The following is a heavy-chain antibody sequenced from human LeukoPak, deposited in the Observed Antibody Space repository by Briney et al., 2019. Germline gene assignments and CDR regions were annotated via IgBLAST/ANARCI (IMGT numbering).Heavy chain of an antibody. J-gene: IGHJ6*02. CDR3: ARERWHCRVNCYSVYYYALDV. V-gene: IGHV1-3*01. CDR2: INPGNGDT. CDR1: GYTFSSYG. D-gene: IGHD2-15*01. Sequence: ASVKVSCKASGYTFSSYGMHWVRQAPGQRLEWLGWINPGNGDTKYSQNFQGRVTVTSDTSAATAYVELNSLTSEDTAVYYCARERWHCRVNCYSVYYYALDVWGQGTTVTVSS.